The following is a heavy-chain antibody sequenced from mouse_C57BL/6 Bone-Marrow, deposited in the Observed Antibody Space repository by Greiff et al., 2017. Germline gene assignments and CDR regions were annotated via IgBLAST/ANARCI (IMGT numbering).Heavy chain of an antibody. J-gene: IGHJ3*01. D-gene: IGHD2-4*01. CDR1: GYTFTSYG. CDR3: ASLELRLAWFAY. Sequence: QVKLQESGAELVRPGASVKMSCKASGYTFTSYGISWVKQRTGQGLEWIGEIYPRSGNTEYNEKFKGKATLTADKSSSTAYMQLRSLTSEDSAVYFCASLELRLAWFAYWGQGTLVTVSA. CDR2: IYPRSGNT. V-gene: IGHV1-81*01.